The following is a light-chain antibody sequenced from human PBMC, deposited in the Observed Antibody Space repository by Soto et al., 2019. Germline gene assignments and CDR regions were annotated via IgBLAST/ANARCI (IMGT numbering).Light chain of an antibody. CDR1: SSDVGGYNY. CDR2: EVS. V-gene: IGLV2-14*01. CDR3: SSYTSGSTLV. Sequence: SVLTQPASVSGSPGQSITISCTGTSSDVGGYNYVSWYQQHPGKAPKLMIYEVSNRPSGVSNRFSGSKSGNTASLTISGLQAEDEADYYCSSYTSGSTLVFGGGTKVTVL. J-gene: IGLJ2*01.